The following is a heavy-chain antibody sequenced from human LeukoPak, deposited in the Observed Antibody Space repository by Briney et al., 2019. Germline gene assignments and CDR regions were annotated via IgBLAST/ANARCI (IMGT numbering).Heavy chain of an antibody. CDR1: GGSISSSSYY. CDR2: IYYSGST. V-gene: IGHV4-39*07. Sequence: SETLSLTCTVSGGSISSSSYYWGWIRQPPGKGLEWIGSIYYSGSTNYNPSLKSRVTISVDTSKNQFSLKLSSVTAADTAVYYCAREHYYYGMDVWGQGTTVTVSS. J-gene: IGHJ6*02. CDR3: AREHYYYGMDV.